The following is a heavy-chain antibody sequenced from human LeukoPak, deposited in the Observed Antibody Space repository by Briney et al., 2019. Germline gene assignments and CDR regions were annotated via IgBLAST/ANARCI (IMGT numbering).Heavy chain of an antibody. J-gene: IGHJ4*02. CDR2: MNPNNGKT. Sequence: ASVKVSCKASGYTFTSYGISWVRQAPGQGLEWMGWMNPNNGKTGYAQKFKGRVTFTRNTSISTAYMELGSLRSEDMAVYYCARQATYSLGEFDYWGQGTLVTVPS. CDR3: ARQATYSLGEFDY. D-gene: IGHD1-26*01. CDR1: GYTFTSYG. V-gene: IGHV1-8*03.